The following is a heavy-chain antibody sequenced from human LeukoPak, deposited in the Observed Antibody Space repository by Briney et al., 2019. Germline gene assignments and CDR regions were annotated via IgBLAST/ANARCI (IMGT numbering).Heavy chain of an antibody. CDR2: ISGSGGST. V-gene: IGHV3-23*01. Sequence: GGSLRLSCAASGFSFSSYAMSWVRQAPGKGLGWVSGISGSGGSTYYADSVKGRFTISRDNSKNTLYLQMNILTAEDTAVYYCAKSTYYDFWDVWGKGTTVTVSS. J-gene: IGHJ6*04. CDR1: GFSFSSYA. D-gene: IGHD3-3*01. CDR3: AKSTYYDFWDV.